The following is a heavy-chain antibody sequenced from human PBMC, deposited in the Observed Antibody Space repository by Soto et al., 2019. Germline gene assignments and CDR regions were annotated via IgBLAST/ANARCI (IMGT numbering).Heavy chain of an antibody. CDR2: ISGSGGSP. CDR3: AKEDGDYDFWSGYQNYYYYGMAV. CDR1: GFTFSSYA. D-gene: IGHD3-3*01. Sequence: EVQLLESGGGLVQPGGSLRLSCAASGFTFSSYAMSWVRQAPGKGLEWVSAISGSGGSPYYADSVQGRITISRDNSKNRLYLKITSLRDGDTAVYYCAKEDGDYDFWSGYQNYYYYGMAVWGQGTTVTVSS. J-gene: IGHJ6*02. V-gene: IGHV3-23*01.